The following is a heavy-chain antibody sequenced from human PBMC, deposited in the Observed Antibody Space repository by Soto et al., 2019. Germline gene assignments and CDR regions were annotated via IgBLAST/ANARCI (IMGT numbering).Heavy chain of an antibody. CDR2: ISSSSSYI. J-gene: IGHJ6*02. CDR3: ARDLSGYDYYYYGMDV. V-gene: IGHV3-21*01. CDR1: GFTFSSYS. Sequence: GGSLRLSCAASGFTFSSYSMNWVRQAPGKGLEWVSSISSSSSYIYYADSVKGRFTISRDNAKNSLYLQMNSLRAEDTAAYYCARDLSGYDYYYYGMDVWGQGTTVTVSS. D-gene: IGHD5-12*01.